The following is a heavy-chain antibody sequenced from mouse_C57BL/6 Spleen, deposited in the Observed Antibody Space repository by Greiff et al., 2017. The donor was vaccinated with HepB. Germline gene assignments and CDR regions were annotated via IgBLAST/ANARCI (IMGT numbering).Heavy chain of an antibody. Sequence: EVKLQQSGPELVKPGASVKMSCKASGYTFTDYNMHWVKQSHGKSLEWIGNINPNNGGTSYNQNFKGKAILTVNKASSTAYMELRSLKSEDSAVYYCARVMENGSRGDAMDYWGQGTSVTVSS. D-gene: IGHD1-1*01. J-gene: IGHJ4*01. CDR3: ARVMENGSRGDAMDY. CDR1: GYTFTDYN. CDR2: INPNNGGT. V-gene: IGHV1-22*01.